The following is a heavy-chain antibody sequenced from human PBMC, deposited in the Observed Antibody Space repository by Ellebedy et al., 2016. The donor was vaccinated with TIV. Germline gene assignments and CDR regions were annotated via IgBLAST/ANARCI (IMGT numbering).Heavy chain of an antibody. CDR3: ARGLQGVYYNYMDV. Sequence: AASVKVSCKASGYTFTKNVVHWVRQAPGQRLECMGWINTANGNTKYSQNFQGRVTFTRDTSANTAYMEMSRLTSEDTAVYYCARGLQGVYYNYMDVWGKGTTVTVSS. V-gene: IGHV1-3*04. D-gene: IGHD6-13*01. J-gene: IGHJ6*03. CDR1: GYTFTKNV. CDR2: INTANGNT.